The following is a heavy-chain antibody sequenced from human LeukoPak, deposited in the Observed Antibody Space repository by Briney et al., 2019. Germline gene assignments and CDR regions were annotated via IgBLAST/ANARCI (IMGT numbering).Heavy chain of an antibody. CDR3: ARAVHYSGTSDQYTGGWYYFDF. CDR1: GFTLSDYF. V-gene: IGHV4-59*01. D-gene: IGHD3-10*01. Sequence: LRLSCAASGFTLSDYFMTWIRQAPGKGLEWVGNINYSGSTNSNPSLKSRATISVDMSRKHFFLDLSSVTAADTAVYYCARAVHYSGTSDQYTGGWYYFDFWGQGTLVTVSS. J-gene: IGHJ4*02. CDR2: INYSGST.